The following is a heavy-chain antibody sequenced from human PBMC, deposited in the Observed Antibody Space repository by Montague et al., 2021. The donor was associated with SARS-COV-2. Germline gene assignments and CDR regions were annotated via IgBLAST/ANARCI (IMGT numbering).Heavy chain of an antibody. D-gene: IGHD3-10*01. CDR3: ARQFGITWHALDV. J-gene: IGHJ6*02. V-gene: IGHV6-1*01. CDR1: GDSVSSNDAA. CDR2: TYYRSTWYN. Sequence: CAISGDSVSSNDAAWNWIRQSPSRGLEWLGRTYYRSTWYNDYAVSVTGRITINPDTSKNQFSLQLNSVTLEDTAVYYCARQFGITWHALDVWGQGTTVTVSS.